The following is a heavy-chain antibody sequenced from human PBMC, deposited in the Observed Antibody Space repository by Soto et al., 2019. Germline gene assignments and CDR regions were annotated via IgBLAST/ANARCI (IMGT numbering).Heavy chain of an antibody. CDR1: GFTFSSYW. V-gene: IGHV3-7*01. CDR2: IKQDGSEK. D-gene: IGHD6-6*01. Sequence: PGGSLRLSCAASGFTFSSYWMSWVRQAPGKGLEWVANIKQDGSEKYYVDSVKGRFTISRDNAKNSLYLQMNSLRAEDTAVYYCARCGSSDGIYWFDPWGQGTLVTVSS. J-gene: IGHJ5*02. CDR3: ARCGSSDGIYWFDP.